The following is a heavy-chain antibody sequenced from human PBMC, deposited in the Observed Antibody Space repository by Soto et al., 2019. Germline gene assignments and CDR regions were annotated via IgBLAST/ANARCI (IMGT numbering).Heavy chain of an antibody. V-gene: IGHV1-69*06. CDR2: VIPMFPKA. CDR1: GGTFISDA. CDR3: ARCHSDSSGPGYLDS. Sequence: QVRLVQSEAEVKKAGSSVNVSCKASGGTFISDAVTWVRQAHGQRLERMGGVIPMFPKANYAQKVQGRGTITADKSTSTVYMELHSLKSEDTALYYCARCHSDSSGPGYLDSWGQGTLVTVTS. D-gene: IGHD3-22*01. J-gene: IGHJ4*02.